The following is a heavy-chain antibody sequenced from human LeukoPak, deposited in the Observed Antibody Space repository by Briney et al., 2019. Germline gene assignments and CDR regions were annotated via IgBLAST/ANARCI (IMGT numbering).Heavy chain of an antibody. CDR3: ARDRGSSWYWRAYYFDY. V-gene: IGHV3-30*04. Sequence: GRSLRLSCAASGFTFSSYAMHWVRQAPGKGLEWVAVISYDGSNKYYADSVKGRFTISRDNAKNSLYLQMNSLRAEDTAVYYCARDRGSSWYWRAYYFDYWGQGTLVTVSS. CDR2: ISYDGSNK. CDR1: GFTFSSYA. J-gene: IGHJ4*02. D-gene: IGHD6-13*01.